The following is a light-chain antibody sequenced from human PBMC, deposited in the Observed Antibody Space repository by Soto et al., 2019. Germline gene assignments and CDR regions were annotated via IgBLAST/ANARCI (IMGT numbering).Light chain of an antibody. Sequence: QSVLSQPPSVSAAPGQRVTVSCSGSSSNIGGNSVSWYQQLPGTVPKLLIYDDDQRPSGIPDRFSGSKSGTSATLGITGFQTGDEADYYCGSWDSSLSAHVFGTGTKVTVL. CDR2: DDD. J-gene: IGLJ1*01. V-gene: IGLV1-51*01. CDR1: SSNIGGNS. CDR3: GSWDSSLSAHV.